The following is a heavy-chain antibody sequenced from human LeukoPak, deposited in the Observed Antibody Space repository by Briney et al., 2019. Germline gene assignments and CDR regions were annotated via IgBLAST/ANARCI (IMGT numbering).Heavy chain of an antibody. CDR3: AKDALLYSTSPFDY. V-gene: IGHV3-30*18. J-gene: IGHJ4*02. D-gene: IGHD2-2*01. CDR1: GFTFTTYG. Sequence: PGGSLRLSCAASGFTFTTYGMHWVRQAPGKGLEWVAVISNDGTTQNHVESVKGRFTISRDNSRNTVYLQKNSLRTEDTALYYCAKDALLYSTSPFDYWGQGTLVTVSS. CDR2: ISNDGTTQ.